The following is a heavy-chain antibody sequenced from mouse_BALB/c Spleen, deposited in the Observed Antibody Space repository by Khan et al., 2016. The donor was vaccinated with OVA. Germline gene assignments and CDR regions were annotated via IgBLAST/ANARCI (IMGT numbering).Heavy chain of an antibody. D-gene: IGHD2-4*01. J-gene: IGHJ4*01. Sequence: EVELVESGGGLVKPGGSLKLSCAASGFTFSIYTMSWVRQTPEKRLEWVATISSGGGDTYYPDSVKGRFTISRDNAKNNLYLHMSSLRSEDTALYYCARSLIYYDYDGNAMDYWGQGTSVTVSS. V-gene: IGHV5-9*03. CDR2: ISSGGGDT. CDR1: GFTFSIYT. CDR3: ARSLIYYDYDGNAMDY.